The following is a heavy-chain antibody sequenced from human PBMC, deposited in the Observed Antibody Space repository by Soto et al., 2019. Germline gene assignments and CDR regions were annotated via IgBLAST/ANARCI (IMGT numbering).Heavy chain of an antibody. D-gene: IGHD6-19*01. CDR2: IYYSGST. V-gene: IGHV4-39*01. CDR3: ARQDGWCCFDS. J-gene: IGHJ4*02. Sequence: SETLSLTCTVSGGSITSSSYYWGWIRQPPGKGLEWIGSIYYSGSTYYNPSLKSRVTISVDTSKNQFSLKLTSVTAADTAVYYCARQDGWCCFDSWGQGTLVTVS. CDR1: GGSITSSSYY.